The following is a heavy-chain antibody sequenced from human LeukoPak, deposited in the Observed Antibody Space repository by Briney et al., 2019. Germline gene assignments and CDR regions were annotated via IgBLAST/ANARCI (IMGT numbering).Heavy chain of an antibody. J-gene: IGHJ4*02. D-gene: IGHD3-22*01. CDR1: GYTLTGYF. CDR3: ARDVSPDSSGNPDY. CDR2: IDPNSGAT. V-gene: IGHV1-2*02. Sequence: GASVKVSCKASGYTLTGYFMHWVRQAPGQGLDWMGWIDPNSGATNYAQKFQGRVTMTRDTSISTAYMELSRLTSDDTAVYYCARDVSPDSSGNPDYWGQGTLVTVSS.